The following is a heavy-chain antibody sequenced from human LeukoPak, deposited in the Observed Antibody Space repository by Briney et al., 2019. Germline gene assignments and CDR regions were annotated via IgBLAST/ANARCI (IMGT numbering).Heavy chain of an antibody. D-gene: IGHD4-23*01. CDR1: GFTVSSNY. V-gene: IGHV3-66*02. Sequence: GGSLRLSCAASGFTVSSNYMSWVRRAPGKGLEWVSLIYSGGSTYYADSVKGRFTISRDNSENTLYLQMNSLRAEDTAVYHCAGGVVRTSMYYFDYWGQGTLVTVSS. J-gene: IGHJ4*02. CDR3: AGGVVRTSMYYFDY. CDR2: IYSGGST.